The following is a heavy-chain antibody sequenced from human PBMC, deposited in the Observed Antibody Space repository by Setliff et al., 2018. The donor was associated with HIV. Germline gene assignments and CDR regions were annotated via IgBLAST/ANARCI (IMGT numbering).Heavy chain of an antibody. D-gene: IGHD2-15*01. J-gene: IGHJ5*02. CDR2: ISSSSDTI. CDR1: GLTFTNAW. V-gene: IGHV3-48*01. CDR3: ARGVVVAAHNWFDP. Sequence: GGSLRLSCEASGLTFTNAWMSWVRQAPGKGLEWLSYISSSSDTIYYADSVKGRFTISRDNAKNSLSLQMNSLRAEDTAVYYCARGVVVAAHNWFDPWGQGTLVTVSS.